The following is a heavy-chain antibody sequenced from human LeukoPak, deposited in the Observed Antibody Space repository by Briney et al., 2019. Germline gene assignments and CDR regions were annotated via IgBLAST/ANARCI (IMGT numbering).Heavy chain of an antibody. CDR3: AKEDSYYYDSSGYPKGPYYFDY. CDR1: GFTFTNYA. CDR2: ISISGSGDNT. V-gene: IGHV3-23*01. D-gene: IGHD3-22*01. Sequence: GGSLRLSCAASGFTFTNYAMSWVRQAPGKGLEWVSAISISGSGDNTYYADSVKGRFTISRDNSKNTLYLQMNSLRAEDTAVYYCAKEDSYYYDSSGYPKGPYYFDYWGQGTLVTVSS. J-gene: IGHJ4*02.